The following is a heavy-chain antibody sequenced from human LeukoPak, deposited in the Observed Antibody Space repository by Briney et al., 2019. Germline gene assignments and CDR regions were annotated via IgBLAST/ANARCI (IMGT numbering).Heavy chain of an antibody. Sequence: PGGSLRLSCAASGFTFSSYSMNWVRQAPGKGLEWVSSISSSSSYIYYADSVKGRFTISRDNAKNSLYLQMNSLRAEDTAVYYCARTTTVDYPGWFDPWGQGTLVTVSS. V-gene: IGHV3-21*01. CDR3: ARTTTVDYPGWFDP. CDR2: ISSSSSYI. D-gene: IGHD4-17*01. J-gene: IGHJ5*02. CDR1: GFTFSSYS.